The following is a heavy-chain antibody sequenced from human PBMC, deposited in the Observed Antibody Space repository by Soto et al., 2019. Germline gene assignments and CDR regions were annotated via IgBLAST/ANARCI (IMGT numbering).Heavy chain of an antibody. Sequence: GGSLRLSCAASGFTFSSYWMSWVRQAPGKGLEWVANIKQDGSEKYYVDSVKGRFTISRDNAKNSLYLQMNSLRAEDTAVYYCARSGGGYADYFLDYWGQGTLVTVSS. D-gene: IGHD5-12*01. CDR3: ARSGGGYADYFLDY. V-gene: IGHV3-7*01. J-gene: IGHJ4*02. CDR2: IKQDGSEK. CDR1: GFTFSSYW.